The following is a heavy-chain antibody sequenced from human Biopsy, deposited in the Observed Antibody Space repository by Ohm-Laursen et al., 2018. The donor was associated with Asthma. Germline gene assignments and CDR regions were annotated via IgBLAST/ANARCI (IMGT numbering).Heavy chain of an antibody. CDR3: VSPPGY. J-gene: IGHJ4*02. Sequence: PSETLSLTCTVSGGSISGSSYYWGWIRRPPGKGLEFIGAIYYSGSTYYNPSLKSRVTLSVDASKNQFSLKLTSVTAADTAVYYCVSPPGYWGQGTRVTVSS. V-gene: IGHV4-39*01. CDR2: IYYSGST. CDR1: GGSISGSSYY.